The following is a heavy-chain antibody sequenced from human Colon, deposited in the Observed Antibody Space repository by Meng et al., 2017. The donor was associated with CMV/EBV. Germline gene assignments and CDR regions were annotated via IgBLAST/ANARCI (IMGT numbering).Heavy chain of an antibody. CDR1: SFY. D-gene: IGHD2-2*01. CDR2: IYFSGGP. Sequence: SFYWSGFRHPPGKGLEWIGFIYFSGGPNYNPSLKSRVTMSVDTSKNQFSLKLSSVTAADTALYYCARTPFIGFCSTTDCFRNWFDSWGQGTLVTVSS. CDR3: ARTPFIGFCSTTDCFRNWFDS. V-gene: IGHV4-59*01. J-gene: IGHJ5*01.